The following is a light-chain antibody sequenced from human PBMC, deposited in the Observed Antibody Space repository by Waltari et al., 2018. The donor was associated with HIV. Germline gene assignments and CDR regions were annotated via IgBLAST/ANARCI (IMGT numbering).Light chain of an antibody. CDR1: SSDFGGYNY. V-gene: IGLV2-8*01. J-gene: IGLJ2*01. CDR2: DVI. Sequence: QSALTQPPSASGSPGQSVTLPCTGTSSDFGGYNYVSWPQQHPGKAPKLMIYDVIKRPSGVPDRVSGSKSGNTASLTVSGLQPEDEADYYCSSHAGSKVVFGGGTRLTVL. CDR3: SSHAGSKVV.